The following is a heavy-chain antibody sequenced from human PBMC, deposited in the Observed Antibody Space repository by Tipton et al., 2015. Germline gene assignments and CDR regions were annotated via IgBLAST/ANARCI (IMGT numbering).Heavy chain of an antibody. V-gene: IGHV4-38-2*01. CDR3: ACHDYDLLTRDYQTVDY. D-gene: IGHD3-9*01. J-gene: IGHJ4*02. Sequence: LSLTCAVSAYSISTDYYWVWIRQPPGKGLEWIGAISHSGKTYSNPSLKSRVTISADTSKNQFSLRLTSVTAADTAVYYCACHDYDLLTRDYQTVDYWGQGTLVTVSS. CDR1: AYSISTDYY. CDR2: ISHSGKT.